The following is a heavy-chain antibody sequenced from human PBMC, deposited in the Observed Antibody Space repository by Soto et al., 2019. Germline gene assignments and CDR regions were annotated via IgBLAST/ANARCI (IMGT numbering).Heavy chain of an antibody. CDR2: ISSYNGDT. J-gene: IGHJ6*02. D-gene: IGHD5-12*01. Sequence: QVQLVQSGAEVKKPGASVKVSCKASGYTFTRSGISWVRQAPGQGPEWMGWISSYNGDTNYAQTFQGTVTMTTDTSASTAYRELGSLRSDDTAVYYCATEGVAPYSSYGMDVWGHGTPVTVSS. V-gene: IGHV1-18*01. CDR1: GYTFTRSG. CDR3: ATEGVAPYSSYGMDV.